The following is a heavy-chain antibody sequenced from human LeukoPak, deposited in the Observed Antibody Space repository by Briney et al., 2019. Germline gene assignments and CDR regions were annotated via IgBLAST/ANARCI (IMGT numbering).Heavy chain of an antibody. CDR3: ARNSSSGYFDY. CDR2: IYHSGST. Sequence: NPSETLPLTCAVSGYSVSSGYYWAWIRQPPGKGLEWIGSIYHSGSTHYNPSLKSRVTISVDTSKNHFSLKLSSVTAADTAVYYCARNSSSGYFDYWGQGTLVTVSS. V-gene: IGHV4-38-2*01. J-gene: IGHJ4*02. CDR1: GYSVSSGYY. D-gene: IGHD6-6*01.